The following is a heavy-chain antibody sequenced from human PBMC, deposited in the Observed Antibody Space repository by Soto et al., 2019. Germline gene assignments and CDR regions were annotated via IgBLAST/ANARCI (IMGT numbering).Heavy chain of an antibody. V-gene: IGHV1-3*01. Sequence: GASVKVSCKASGYTFTSYAMHWVRQAPGQRLEWMGWINAGNGNTKYSQKFQGRVTITRDTSASTAYMELSSLRSEDTAVYYCASRAEPRTEEIAVACTFWYYYYGMDFWGQGTTVPVSS. D-gene: IGHD6-19*01. CDR2: INAGNGNT. CDR1: GYTFTSYA. CDR3: ASRAEPRTEEIAVACTFWYYYYGMDF. J-gene: IGHJ6*02.